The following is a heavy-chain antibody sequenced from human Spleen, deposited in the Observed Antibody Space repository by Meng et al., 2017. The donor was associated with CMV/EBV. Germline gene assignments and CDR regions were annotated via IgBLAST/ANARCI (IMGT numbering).Heavy chain of an antibody. Sequence: CTVSSGPMSSGVYCWSWIRQHPEKGLEWIGYSYYDGTTHYNPSLRSRVSISVDTSKNQFSLKLNSVTAADTAVYFCARQAPDNWFDPWGQGALVTVSS. CDR3: ARQAPDNWFDP. J-gene: IGHJ5*02. CDR2: SYYDGTT. CDR1: SGPMSSGVYC. V-gene: IGHV4-31*03.